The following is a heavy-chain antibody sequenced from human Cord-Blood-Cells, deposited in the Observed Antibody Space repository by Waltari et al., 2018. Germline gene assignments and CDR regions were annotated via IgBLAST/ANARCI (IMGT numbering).Heavy chain of an antibody. CDR3: ATDRITFGGVIGWFDY. Sequence: QVQLVQFGAEVKKPGASVKVSCKVSGYTLTELSMHWVRQAPGKGLEWMGGFDPEKCETIYEQRCQGRVTMTEDTSTDTAYMELSSLRAEDTAVYYCATDRITFGGVIGWFDYWGQGTLVTVSS. V-gene: IGHV1-24*01. D-gene: IGHD3-16*02. J-gene: IGHJ4*02. CDR1: GYTLTELS. CDR2: FDPEKCET.